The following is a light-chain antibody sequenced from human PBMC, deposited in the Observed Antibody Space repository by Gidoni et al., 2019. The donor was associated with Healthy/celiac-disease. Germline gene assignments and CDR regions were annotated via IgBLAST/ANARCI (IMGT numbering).Light chain of an antibody. CDR2: AAS. CDR1: QSISSY. J-gene: IGKJ3*01. CDR3: QQSNSTPCT. Sequence: DIKMTQSPSSLSASVGDRVTITCRASQSISSYLNWYQQKPGKAPKLLIYAASSLQSGVPSRFSGSGSGTDFTLTISSLQPEDFATYYCQQSNSTPCTFGPGTKVDIK. V-gene: IGKV1-39*01.